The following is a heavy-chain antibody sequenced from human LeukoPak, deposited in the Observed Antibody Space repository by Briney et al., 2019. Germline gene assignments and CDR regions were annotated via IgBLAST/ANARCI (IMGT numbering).Heavy chain of an antibody. J-gene: IGHJ5*02. V-gene: IGHV3-72*01. CDR3: ARVALGPAGEYDA. CDR2: ITNRDARCST. CDR1: GFTFSAHY. D-gene: IGHD3-16*01. Sequence: GGSLRLSCATSGFTFSAHYMDWVRQAPGQGLEWVGRITNRDARCSTQYAASVKGRFPISRDDSKSSFYLQMNSLKTEDTALYYCARVALGPAGEYDAWGQGTMVTVSS.